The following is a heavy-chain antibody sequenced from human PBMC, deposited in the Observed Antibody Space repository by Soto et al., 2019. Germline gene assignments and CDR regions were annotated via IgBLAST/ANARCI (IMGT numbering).Heavy chain of an antibody. CDR3: ASLNIPTSSSWYSYYGMDV. D-gene: IGHD6-13*01. Sequence: SETLSLTCTVSGGSISSSSYYWGWIRQPPGKGLEWIGSIYYSGSTYYNPSLKSRVTISVDTSQNQFSLKLSSVTAADTAVYYCASLNIPTSSSWYSYYGMDVWGQGTTVTVSS. J-gene: IGHJ6*02. V-gene: IGHV4-39*01. CDR1: GGSISSSSYY. CDR2: IYYSGST.